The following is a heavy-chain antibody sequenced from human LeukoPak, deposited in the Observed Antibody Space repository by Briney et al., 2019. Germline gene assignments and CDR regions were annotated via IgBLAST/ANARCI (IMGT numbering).Heavy chain of an antibody. D-gene: IGHD3-10*01. J-gene: IGHJ4*02. CDR3: TGNYYGSGSYADFDY. Sequence: GGSLRLSCAASGFTFSSYWMSWVRQAPGKGLEGVGRIRSTANGYATAYAASVKGRFTISRDDSKNTAYLQMDSLKTEDTAVYYCTGNYYGSGSYADFDYWGQGTLVTVSS. CDR1: GFTFSSYW. CDR2: IRSTANGYAT. V-gene: IGHV3-73*01.